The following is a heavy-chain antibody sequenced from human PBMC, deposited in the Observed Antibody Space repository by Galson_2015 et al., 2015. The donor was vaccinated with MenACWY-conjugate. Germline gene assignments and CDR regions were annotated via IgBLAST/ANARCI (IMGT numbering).Heavy chain of an antibody. CDR1: GDSVSSNSAA. V-gene: IGHV6-1*01. CDR3: VRGCYSGATCPVGFDP. D-gene: IGHD2-15*01. J-gene: IGHJ5*02. Sequence: CAISGDSVSSNSAAWNWFRQSPSRGLEWLGRTYYRSKWYSEYALSVRSRIRVSPDTSNNRFSLQLNSLTLEDTAVYYCVRGCYSGATCPVGFDPWGQGTVVTVSS. CDR2: TYYRSKWYS.